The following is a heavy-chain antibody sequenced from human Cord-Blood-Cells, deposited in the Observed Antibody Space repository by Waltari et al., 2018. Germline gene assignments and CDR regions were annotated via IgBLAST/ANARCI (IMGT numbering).Heavy chain of an antibody. CDR2: IYYRGST. CDR3: ARAQADCSSTSCYWFDP. CDR1: GGSVSSGSYY. D-gene: IGHD2-2*01. Sequence: QVQLQESGPGLVKPSETLSLTCTVSGGSVSSGSYYWRWIRQPPGKGLEWIGYIYYRGSTNYNPSLRGRVTRAVDTSKNRFALKLSAVTAADTAVYYCARAQADCSSTSCYWFDPWGQGTLVTVSS. J-gene: IGHJ5*02. V-gene: IGHV4-61*01.